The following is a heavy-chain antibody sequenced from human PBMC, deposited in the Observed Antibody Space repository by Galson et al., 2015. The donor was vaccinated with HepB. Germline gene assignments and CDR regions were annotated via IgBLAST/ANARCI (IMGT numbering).Heavy chain of an antibody. D-gene: IGHD6-6*01. CDR2: ISYDGSNK. V-gene: IGHV3-30*18. CDR1: GFTFSSYG. J-gene: IGHJ6*03. CDR3: AKDIQQLVYYYYYMDV. Sequence: SLRLSCAASGFTFSSYGMHWVRQAPGKGLEWVAVISYDGSNKYYADSVKGRFTISRDNSKNTLYLQMNSLRAEDTAVYHCAKDIQQLVYYYYYMDVWGKGTTVTVSS.